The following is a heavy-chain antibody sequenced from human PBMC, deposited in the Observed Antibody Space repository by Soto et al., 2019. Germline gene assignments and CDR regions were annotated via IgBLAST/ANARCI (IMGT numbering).Heavy chain of an antibody. V-gene: IGHV4-30-4*01. CDR3: ARGRYCLTGRCFPNWFDS. CDR2: IYKSATT. D-gene: IGHD7-27*01. CDR1: GDSISNLDYF. J-gene: IGHJ5*01. Sequence: PSETLSLTCSVSGDSISNLDYFWAWIRQPPGQALEYIGYIYKSATTYSNPSFESRVAISVDTSKRQFSLYVTSVTAADTAVYFCARGRYCLTGRCFPNWFDSWGQGALVTVSS.